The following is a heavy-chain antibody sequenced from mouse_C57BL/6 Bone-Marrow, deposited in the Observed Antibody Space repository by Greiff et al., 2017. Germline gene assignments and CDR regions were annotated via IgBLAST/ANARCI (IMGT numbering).Heavy chain of an antibody. D-gene: IGHD1-1*01. Sequence: QVQLQQSGAELVRPGASVTLSCKASGYTFTDYEMHWVKQTPVHGLEWIGAIDPETGGTAYNQKFKGKAILTADKSSSTAYMQLSSLTSEDSAVYYCARAYYGSSYPFDYWGQGTTLTVSS. CDR1: GYTFTDYE. J-gene: IGHJ2*01. CDR3: ARAYYGSSYPFDY. V-gene: IGHV1-15*01. CDR2: IDPETGGT.